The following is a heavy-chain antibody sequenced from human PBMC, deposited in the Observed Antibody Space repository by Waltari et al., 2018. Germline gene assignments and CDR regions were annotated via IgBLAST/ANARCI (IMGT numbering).Heavy chain of an antibody. Sequence: QVQLQESGSGLVKPSETLSVTCTVSGGSISSYYWSWIRQPPGKGLEWIGYIYYSGSTNYNPSLKSRVTISVDTSKNQFSLKLSSVTAADTAVYYCARVTFSGLDYWGQGTLVTVSS. CDR1: GGSISSYY. V-gene: IGHV4-59*01. CDR3: ARVTFSGLDY. J-gene: IGHJ4*02. CDR2: IYYSGST. D-gene: IGHD6-19*01.